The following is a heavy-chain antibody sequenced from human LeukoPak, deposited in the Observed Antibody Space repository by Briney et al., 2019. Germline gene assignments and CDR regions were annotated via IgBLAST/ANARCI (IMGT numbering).Heavy chain of an antibody. Sequence: GGSLRLSCAASGFTASSNYMSWVRQAPGKGLEWVSVIYSGGSTYYADSVKGRFTISRDNSKNTLYLQMNSLRAEDTAVYYCARYRYYYYMDVWGKGTTVTISS. J-gene: IGHJ6*03. V-gene: IGHV3-53*01. CDR2: IYSGGST. CDR3: ARYRYYYYMDV. CDR1: GFTASSNY.